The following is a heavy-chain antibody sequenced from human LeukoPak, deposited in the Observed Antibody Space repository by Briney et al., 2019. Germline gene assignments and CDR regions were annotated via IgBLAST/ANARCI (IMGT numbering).Heavy chain of an antibody. V-gene: IGHV1-24*01. CDR3: ATGGYGGQIVWFDP. CDR2: FDPEDGET. D-gene: IGHD6-25*01. Sequence: ASVKVSCKVSGYTLTELSMHWVRQAPGKGLEWMGGFDPEDGETIYAQKFQGRVTMTEDTSTDTAYMELSSLRSEDTAVYYCATGGYGGQIVWFDPWGQGTLVTVSS. CDR1: GYTLTELS. J-gene: IGHJ5*02.